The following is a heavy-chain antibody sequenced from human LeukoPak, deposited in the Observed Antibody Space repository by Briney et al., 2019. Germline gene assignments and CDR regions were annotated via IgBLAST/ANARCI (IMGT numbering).Heavy chain of an antibody. D-gene: IGHD6-19*01. Sequence: PGGSLRLSCAASGFTFSSYSMNWVRQSPGKGLEWFSYISSSSSTIYYAAPAKGRFTISRDNAKNSLYLQMNSLRAEDTAVYYCARENHEGSGWYGDAFDIWGQGTMVTVSS. CDR2: ISSSSSTI. CDR1: GFTFSSYS. J-gene: IGHJ3*02. CDR3: ARENHEGSGWYGDAFDI. V-gene: IGHV3-48*01.